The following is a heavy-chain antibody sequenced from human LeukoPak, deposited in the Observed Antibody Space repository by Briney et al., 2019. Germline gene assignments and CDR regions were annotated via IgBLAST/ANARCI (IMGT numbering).Heavy chain of an antibody. V-gene: IGHV3-30-3*01. CDR1: RFTFSSYA. Sequence: PGRSLRLSCAASRFTFSSYAMHWVRQAPGKGLEWVALISYGGSNKYYADSVKGRFTISRDNAKNSLYLQMNSLRAEDTALYYCARNDYGDYPFDYWGQGTLVTVSS. CDR3: ARNDYGDYPFDY. D-gene: IGHD4-17*01. J-gene: IGHJ4*02. CDR2: ISYGGSNK.